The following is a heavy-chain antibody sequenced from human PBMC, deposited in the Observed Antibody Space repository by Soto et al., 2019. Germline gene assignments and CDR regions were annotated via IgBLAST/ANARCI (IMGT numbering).Heavy chain of an antibody. D-gene: IGHD2-15*01. Sequence: SVKVSCKASGGPFSSYAISWVRQAPGQGLEWMGGIIPIFGTANYAQKFQGRVTITADKSTSTAYMELSSLRSEDTAVYYCARDLLGPEDYYYGMDVWGQGTTVTVSS. CDR2: IIPIFGTA. J-gene: IGHJ6*02. V-gene: IGHV1-69*06. CDR1: GGPFSSYA. CDR3: ARDLLGPEDYYYGMDV.